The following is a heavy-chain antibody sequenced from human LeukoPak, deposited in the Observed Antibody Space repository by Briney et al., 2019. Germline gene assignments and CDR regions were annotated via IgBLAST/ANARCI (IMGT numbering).Heavy chain of an antibody. CDR3: ARHSPPGIVATIIDWFDP. CDR2: IYYSGSI. J-gene: IGHJ5*02. Sequence: SETLSLTCTVSGGSISSSSYYWGWIRQPPGKGLEWIGSIYYSGSIYYNPSLKSRVTISVDTSKNQFSLELSSVTAADTAVYYCARHSPPGIVATIIDWFDPWGQGTLVTVSS. V-gene: IGHV4-39*01. D-gene: IGHD5-12*01. CDR1: GGSISSSSYY.